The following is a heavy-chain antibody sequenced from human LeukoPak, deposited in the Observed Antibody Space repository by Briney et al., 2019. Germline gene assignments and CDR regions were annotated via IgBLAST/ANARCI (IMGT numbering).Heavy chain of an antibody. V-gene: IGHV3-9*01. CDR1: GFTFDDYA. Sequence: PGGSLRLSCAASGFTFDDYAMHWVRQAPGKGLEWVSGISWNSGSIGYADSVKGRFTISRDNAKNSLYLQMNSLRAEDTALYHCAKGSGAFYYYGMDVWGQGTTVTVSS. CDR2: ISWNSGSI. D-gene: IGHD4/OR15-4a*01. J-gene: IGHJ6*02. CDR3: AKGSGAFYYYGMDV.